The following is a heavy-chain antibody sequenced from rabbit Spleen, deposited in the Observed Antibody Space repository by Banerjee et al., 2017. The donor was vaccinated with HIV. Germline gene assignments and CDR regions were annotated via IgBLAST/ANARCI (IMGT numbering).Heavy chain of an antibody. CDR1: GLDFSSYYY. CDR2: IDTGSSGFT. D-gene: IGHD8-1*01. V-gene: IGHV1S45*01. CDR3: ARDSGSSFSSYGMDL. J-gene: IGHJ6*01. Sequence: QEQLVESGGDLVKPEGSLTLTCTASGLDFSSYYYMCWVRQAPGKGLEWIACIDTGSSGFTYFANWAKGRFTISRTSSTTVTLQMTSLTAADTATYFCARDSGSSFSSYGMDLWGQGTLVTVS.